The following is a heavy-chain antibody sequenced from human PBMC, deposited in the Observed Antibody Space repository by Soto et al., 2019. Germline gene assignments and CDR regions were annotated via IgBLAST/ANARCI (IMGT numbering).Heavy chain of an antibody. CDR2: IYYSGST. V-gene: IGHV4-39*01. CDR1: GGSISSSSYY. D-gene: IGHD3-3*01. J-gene: IGHJ4*02. Sequence: SETLSLTCTVSGGSISSSSYYWGWIRQPPGKGLEWIGSIYYSGSTYYNPSLKSRVTISVDTSKNQFSLKLSSVTAADTAVYYCARGYDFWSGYYYFDYWGQGTLVTVSS. CDR3: ARGYDFWSGYYYFDY.